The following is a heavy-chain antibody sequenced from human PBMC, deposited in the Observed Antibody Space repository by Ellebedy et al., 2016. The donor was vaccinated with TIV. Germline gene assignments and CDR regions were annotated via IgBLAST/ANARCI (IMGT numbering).Heavy chain of an antibody. D-gene: IGHD2-8*01. J-gene: IGHJ4*02. CDR2: IKSNANGGTA. CDR3: TTNPGVWGDF. CDR1: GLTFSEAW. Sequence: PGGSLRLSCAASGLTFSEAWMNWARQAPGKGLEWVGHIKSNANGGTADYAAPVKGRFTISRDDSKDTLYLQMASLRTEDTAVYYCTTNPGVWGDFWGQGTQVTVSS. V-gene: IGHV3-15*07.